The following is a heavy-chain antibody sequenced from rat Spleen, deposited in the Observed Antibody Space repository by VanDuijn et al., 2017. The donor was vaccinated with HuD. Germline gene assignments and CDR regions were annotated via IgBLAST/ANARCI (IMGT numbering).Heavy chain of an antibody. D-gene: IGHD1-2*01. CDR2: ISYSGST. CDR3: ARYYYSSYIPNWYFDF. Sequence: EVQLQESGPGLVKPSQSLSLTCSVTGYSITSNYWGWIRKFPGNKMEWMGYISYSGSTSYNPSLKSRISITRDTSKNQFFLQLNSVTTEDTATYYCARYYYSSYIPNWYFDFWGPGTMVTVSS. J-gene: IGHJ1*01. CDR1: GYSITSNY. V-gene: IGHV3-1*01.